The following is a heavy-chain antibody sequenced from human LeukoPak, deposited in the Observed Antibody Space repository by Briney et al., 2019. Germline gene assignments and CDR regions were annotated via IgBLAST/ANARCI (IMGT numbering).Heavy chain of an antibody. J-gene: IGHJ4*02. V-gene: IGHV3-66*01. CDR2: IYSGGSA. CDR3: AGDRKESCTGYTCYPDY. Sequence: GGSLRLSCATSGFTVSSNYMTWVRQAPGKGLGWVSLIYSGGSAYYADSVKGRFSISRDNSKNTVYLQMNSLRAEDTAVYYCAGDRKESCTGYTCYPDYWGQGTLVTVSS. D-gene: IGHD3/OR15-3a*01. CDR1: GFTVSSNY.